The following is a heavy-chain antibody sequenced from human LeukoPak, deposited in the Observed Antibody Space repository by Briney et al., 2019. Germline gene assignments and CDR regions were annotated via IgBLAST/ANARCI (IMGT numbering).Heavy chain of an antibody. CDR1: GFTFSSYA. CDR2: ISGSGGST. J-gene: IGHJ4*02. CDR3: AKRNSSGYYYFDY. V-gene: IGHV3-23*01. Sequence: GGSLRLSCAASGFTFSSYAMGWVRQAPGKGLEWVSAISGSGGSTYYADSVKGRFTISRDNSKNTLYLQMNSLRAEDTAVYYCAKRNSSGYYYFDYWGQGTLVTVSS. D-gene: IGHD3-22*01.